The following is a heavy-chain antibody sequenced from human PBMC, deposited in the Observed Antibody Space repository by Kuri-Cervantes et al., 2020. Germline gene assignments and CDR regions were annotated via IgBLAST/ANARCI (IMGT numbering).Heavy chain of an antibody. CDR3: ARRSGMDV. CDR1: GGSISSGSYY. Sequence: SCTVSGGSISSGSYYWSWIRQPAGKGLEWIGRIYTSGSTYYNPSLKSRVTISVDTSKNQFSLKPSSVTAADTAVYYCARRSGMDVWGQGTTVTVSS. V-gene: IGHV4-61*02. J-gene: IGHJ6*02. CDR2: IYTSGST.